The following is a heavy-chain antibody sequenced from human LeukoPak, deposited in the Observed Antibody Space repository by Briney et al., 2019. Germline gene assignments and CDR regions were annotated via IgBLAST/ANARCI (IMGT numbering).Heavy chain of an antibody. V-gene: IGHV3-7*03. D-gene: IGHD3-10*01. CDR2: IRQDGSEQ. CDR1: GFTFSTYW. CDR3: ASVSMVRTYYFDY. J-gene: IGHJ4*02. Sequence: GGSLRLSCAASGFTFSTYWMSWVRQAPGKGLEWVANIRQDGSEQYYVDSVKGRFTISRDNAKHSLFLQMNSLRAEDTAVYYCASVSMVRTYYFDYWGQGTLVTVSS.